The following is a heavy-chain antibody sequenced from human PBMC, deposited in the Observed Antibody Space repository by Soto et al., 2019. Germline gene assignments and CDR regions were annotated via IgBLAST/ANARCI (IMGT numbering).Heavy chain of an antibody. J-gene: IGHJ3*02. CDR3: ASTRSSSRAGDAFDI. CDR2: ISWDGGST. Sequence: SLRLSCAASGFTFDDYTMHWVHQAPGKGLEWVSLISWDGGSTYYADSVKGRFTISRDDSKNSLYLQMNSLRTEDTALYYCASTRSSSRAGDAFDIWGQGTMVTVSS. CDR1: GFTFDDYT. D-gene: IGHD6-13*01. V-gene: IGHV3-43*01.